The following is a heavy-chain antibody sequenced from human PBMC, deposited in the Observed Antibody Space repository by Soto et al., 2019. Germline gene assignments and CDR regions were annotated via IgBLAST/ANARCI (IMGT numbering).Heavy chain of an antibody. CDR3: ASSSQALSFYAVDV. Sequence: QLQLQASGSRLVKPSQTLSLSCTVSGGSISSAGYSWSWIRQSPGKDLEWIGYIYHSVNAFYNPSLKRRVTMSLVRSRIQFTLNLTSVSAADTAVYFCASSSQALSFYAVDVGCQGNAVVVSS. CDR1: GGSISSAGYS. V-gene: IGHV4-30-2*06. J-gene: IGHJ6*02. D-gene: IGHD2-2*01. CDR2: IYHSVNA.